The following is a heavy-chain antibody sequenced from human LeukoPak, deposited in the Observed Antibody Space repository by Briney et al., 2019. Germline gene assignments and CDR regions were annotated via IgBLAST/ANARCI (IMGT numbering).Heavy chain of an antibody. CDR2: IYYSGST. V-gene: IGHV4-59*02. CDR3: ARVPAAPRLYMDV. CDR1: SGSVNSYY. D-gene: IGHD2-2*01. Sequence: SETLSLTCTVSSGSVNSYYWSWVRQPPGKGLEWIGYIYYSGSTNYNLSLKSRVTISVDTSKNQFSLKLSSVTAADTAVYYCARVPAAPRLYMDVWGQGTTVIVSS. J-gene: IGHJ6*02.